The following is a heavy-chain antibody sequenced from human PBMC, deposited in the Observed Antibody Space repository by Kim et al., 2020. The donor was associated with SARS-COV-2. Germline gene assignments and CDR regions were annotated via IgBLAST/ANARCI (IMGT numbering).Heavy chain of an antibody. V-gene: IGHV1-69*13. CDR3: AMGIVVVPAANYYNWFDP. CDR1: GGTFSSYA. Sequence: SVKVSCKASGGTFSSYAISWVRQAPGQGLEWMGGIIPIFGTANYAQKFQGRVTITADESTSTAYMELSSLRSEDTAVYYCAMGIVVVPAANYYNWFDPWGQGTLVTVSS. CDR2: IIPIFGTA. J-gene: IGHJ5*02. D-gene: IGHD2-2*01.